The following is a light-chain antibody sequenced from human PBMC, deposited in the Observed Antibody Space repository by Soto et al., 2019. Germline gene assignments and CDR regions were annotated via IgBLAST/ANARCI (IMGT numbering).Light chain of an antibody. CDR3: QQYNNWPPLT. CDR1: QSVSSN. Sequence: EIVMTQSPATLSVSPGERATLPCRASQSVSSNLAWYQQKPGQAPRLLIYGASTRATGIPARFSGSGSGTEFTLSISSLQSEDFAVYYCQQYNNWPPLTFGGGTNVEIK. CDR2: GAS. J-gene: IGKJ4*01. V-gene: IGKV3-15*01.